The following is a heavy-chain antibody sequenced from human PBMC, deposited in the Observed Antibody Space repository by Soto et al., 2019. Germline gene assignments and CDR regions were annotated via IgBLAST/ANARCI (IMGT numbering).Heavy chain of an antibody. CDR3: AKDSSSVDKMFDC. D-gene: IGHD5-12*01. CDR2: ISGSGGTT. V-gene: IGHV3-23*01. J-gene: IGHJ4*02. Sequence: GGSLRLSCAASGLTFSSYAMSWVRRAPGKGLEWISIISGSGGTTYYADSVKGRFTISRDNSKNTLYLQMNSLRAEDTAVYYCAKDSSSVDKMFDCWGQGTLVTVSS. CDR1: GLTFSSYA.